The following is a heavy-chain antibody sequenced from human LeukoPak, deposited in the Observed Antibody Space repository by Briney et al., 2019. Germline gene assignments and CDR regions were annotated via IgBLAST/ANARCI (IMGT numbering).Heavy chain of an antibody. D-gene: IGHD4-17*01. V-gene: IGHV3-23*01. CDR1: GFTVSSNY. CDR2: ISGSGGST. Sequence: GGSLRLSCAASGFTVSSNYMSWVRQAPGKGLEWVSAISGSGGSTYYADSVKGRFTISRDNSKNTLYLQMNSLRAEDTAVYYCAKDGHGDKPNWFDPWGQGTLVTVSS. J-gene: IGHJ5*02. CDR3: AKDGHGDKPNWFDP.